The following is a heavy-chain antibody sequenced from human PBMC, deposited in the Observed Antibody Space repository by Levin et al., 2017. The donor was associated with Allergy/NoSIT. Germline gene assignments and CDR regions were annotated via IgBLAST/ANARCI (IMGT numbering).Heavy chain of an antibody. D-gene: IGHD6-13*01. CDR2: ISADGRVT. CDR3: ERVTRAAAGIDS. J-gene: IGHJ4*02. CDR1: GFTFNSDW. V-gene: IGHV3-74*01. Sequence: GGSLRLSCAASGFTFNSDWMHWVRQAPGKGLVWVSRISADGRVTTYADYVKGRFTISRDNAKNTLYLQMNSLRAEDTAVYYCERVTRAAAGIDSWGQGTLVTVSS.